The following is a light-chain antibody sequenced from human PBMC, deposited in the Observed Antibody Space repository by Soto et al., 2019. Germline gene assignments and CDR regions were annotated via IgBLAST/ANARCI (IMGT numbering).Light chain of an antibody. V-gene: IGLV4-69*01. J-gene: IGLJ2*01. CDR1: SGHSSYA. CDR2: INSDGSH. CDR3: QTWGTDIHVV. Sequence: QSVLTQSPSASASLGASVKLACTLNSGHSSYAIAWRQQQPEKGPRYLMKINSDGSHSRGDGIPDRFSGSGSGAERYLTISSLQSEDEADYYCQTWGTDIHVVFGGGTKLTVL.